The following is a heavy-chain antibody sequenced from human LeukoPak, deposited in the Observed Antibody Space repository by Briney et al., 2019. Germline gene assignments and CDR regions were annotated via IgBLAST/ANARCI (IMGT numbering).Heavy chain of an antibody. D-gene: IGHD3-22*01. J-gene: IGHJ4*02. CDR2: FYPEDGET. CDR1: GYTLTELS. CDR3: ATADYDSSGHREYYFDY. V-gene: IGHV1-24*01. Sequence: ASVKVSCTVSGYTLTELSMHWVRQAPGKGLEWMGGFYPEDGETIYAQKFQGRVTMTEDTSTDTAYMELSSLRSEDTAVYYCATADYDSSGHREYYFDYWGQGTLVTVSS.